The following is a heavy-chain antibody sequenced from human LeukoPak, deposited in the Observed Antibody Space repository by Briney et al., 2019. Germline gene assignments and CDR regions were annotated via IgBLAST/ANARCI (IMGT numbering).Heavy chain of an antibody. CDR2: IKEDGSEK. J-gene: IGHJ6*02. Sequence: GGSLRLSCAASGFTLSTYWMSWVRQAPGKGLEWVANIKEDGSEKYYVDSVRGRFTISRDNAKNSLYLQMNILRDEDTAVYYCAREMGFCSGGSCYRSDYYYYYGMDVWGQGTTVTVSS. CDR1: GFTLSTYW. D-gene: IGHD2-15*01. CDR3: AREMGFCSGGSCYRSDYYYYYGMDV. V-gene: IGHV3-7*01.